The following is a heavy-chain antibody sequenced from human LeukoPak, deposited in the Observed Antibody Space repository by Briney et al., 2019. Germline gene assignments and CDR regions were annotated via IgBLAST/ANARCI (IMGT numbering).Heavy chain of an antibody. V-gene: IGHV3-21*01. D-gene: IGHD3-22*01. CDR3: ARDSLGYYYDSSGYPVVIDYYYGMDV. J-gene: IGHJ6*02. CDR1: GFTFSSYS. CDR2: ISSSSSYI. Sequence: GGSLRLSCAASGFTFSSYSMNWVRQAPGKGLEWVASISSSSSYIYYADSVKGRFTISRDNAKNSLYLQMNSLRAEDTAVYYCARDSLGYYYDSSGYPVVIDYYYGMDVWGQGTTVTVSS.